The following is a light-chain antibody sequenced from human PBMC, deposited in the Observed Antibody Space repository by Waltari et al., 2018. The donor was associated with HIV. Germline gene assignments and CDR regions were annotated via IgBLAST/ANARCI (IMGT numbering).Light chain of an antibody. V-gene: IGKV1-39*01. CDR3: QQSYSAPPYT. J-gene: IGKJ2*01. CDR1: QTINTY. CDR2: SAS. Sequence: DIQMTQSPSSLSASVGDRVTITCRASQTINTYLNWYQQKPGKAPRLLIYSASSLQSGVPSRFSGSGSGTDVTLTISSLHPEDFATYFCQQSYSAPPYTFGQGTNVDI.